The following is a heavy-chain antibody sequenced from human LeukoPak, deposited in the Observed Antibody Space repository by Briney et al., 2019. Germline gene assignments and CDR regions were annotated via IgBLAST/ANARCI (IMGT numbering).Heavy chain of an antibody. CDR1: GGSISSGGYY. CDR3: ASPETYCSSTSCYRSAPRY. J-gene: IGHJ4*02. D-gene: IGHD2-2*01. CDR2: IYYSGST. Sequence: ASQTLSLTCTVSGGSISSGGYYWSWIRQHPGKGLEWIGYIYYSGSTYYNPSLKSRVTISVDTSKNQFSLKLSSVTAADTAVYYCASPETYCSSTSCYRSAPRYWGQGTLVTVSS. V-gene: IGHV4-31*03.